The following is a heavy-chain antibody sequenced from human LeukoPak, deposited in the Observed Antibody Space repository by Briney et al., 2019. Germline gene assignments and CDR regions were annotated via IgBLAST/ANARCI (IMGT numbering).Heavy chain of an antibody. CDR1: GFTFSSYS. Sequence: PGGSLRLSCAASGFTFSSYSMNWVRQAPGKGLEWVSSISSSSSYIYYADSVKGRFTISRDNAKNSLYLQMNSLRAEDTAVYYCARVYWNYVGAPYYFDYWGQGTLVTVSS. V-gene: IGHV3-21*01. CDR3: ARVYWNYVGAPYYFDY. J-gene: IGHJ4*02. D-gene: IGHD1-7*01. CDR2: ISSSSSYI.